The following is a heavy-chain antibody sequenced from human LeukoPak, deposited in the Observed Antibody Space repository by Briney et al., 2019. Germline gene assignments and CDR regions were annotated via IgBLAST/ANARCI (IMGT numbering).Heavy chain of an antibody. CDR1: GGSISSSSYY. Sequence: PSETLSLTCTVSGGSISSSSYYWGWIRQPPGKGLEWIGSIYYSGSTYYNPSLKSRVTISVDTSKNQFFLKLSSVTAADTAVYYYARAMTSYYYDSSGRSFDYWGQGTLVTVSS. D-gene: IGHD3-22*01. CDR3: ARAMTSYYYDSSGRSFDY. J-gene: IGHJ4*02. CDR2: IYYSGST. V-gene: IGHV4-39*07.